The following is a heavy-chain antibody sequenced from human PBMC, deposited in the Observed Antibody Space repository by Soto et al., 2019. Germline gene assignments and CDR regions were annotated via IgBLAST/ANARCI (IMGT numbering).Heavy chain of an antibody. CDR2: ISYDGSNK. J-gene: IGHJ6*02. D-gene: IGHD1-26*01. CDR1: GFTFSSYG. CDR3: SYEKDASYDDYYYGMDV. V-gene: IGHV3-30*18. Sequence: GGSLRLSCAASGFTFSSYGMHWVRQAPGKGLEWVAVISYDGSNKYYADSVKGRFTISRDNSKNTLYLQMNSLRAEDTAVYYCSYEKDASYDDYYYGMDVWGQGTTVTVSS.